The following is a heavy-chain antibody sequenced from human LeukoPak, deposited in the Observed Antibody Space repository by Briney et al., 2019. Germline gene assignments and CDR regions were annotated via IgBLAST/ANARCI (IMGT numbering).Heavy chain of an antibody. J-gene: IGHJ5*02. D-gene: IGHD5-18*01. CDR3: AKGAGGFSYYNWFDP. V-gene: IGHV4-34*01. Sequence: SETLSLTCAVYNGSFNEYYWSWIRQPPGKGLEWIGSIYYSGTTHYNPSLESRVTISVDTSKNQFSLKLASVTAADTAIYYCAKGAGGFSYYNWFDPWGQGTLVTVSS. CDR1: NGSFNEYY. CDR2: IYYSGTT.